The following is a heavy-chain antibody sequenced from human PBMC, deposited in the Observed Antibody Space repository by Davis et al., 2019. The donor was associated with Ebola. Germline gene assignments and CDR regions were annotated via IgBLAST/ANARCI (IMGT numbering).Heavy chain of an antibody. Sequence: GESLKISCAASGFAFSSYSMNWVRQAPGKGLEWVSFISSSSNYIYYADSVKGRFTVSSDNAKNSLYLQMNSLRAEDTAVYYCVRDPALVVTGGGWFFGLWGRGTLVTVSS. CDR3: VRDPALVVTGGGWFFGL. V-gene: IGHV3-21*01. D-gene: IGHD2-21*02. J-gene: IGHJ2*01. CDR2: ISSSSNYI. CDR1: GFAFSSYS.